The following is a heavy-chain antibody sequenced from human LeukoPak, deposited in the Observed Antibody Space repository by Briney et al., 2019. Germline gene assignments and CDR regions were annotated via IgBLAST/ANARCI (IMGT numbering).Heavy chain of an antibody. CDR2: IWNDGSDE. D-gene: IGHD1-26*01. V-gene: IGHV3-33*01. Sequence: GGSLRLSCAASGFIFSKYAMHWVRQTPDKGLEWVAAIWNDGSDENYADSVKGRFTISSDNSKNTLYLQMNGLRAEDTAIYYCAFEIGRSQGAFDIWGQGTMITVSS. CDR1: GFIFSKYA. J-gene: IGHJ3*02. CDR3: AFEIGRSQGAFDI.